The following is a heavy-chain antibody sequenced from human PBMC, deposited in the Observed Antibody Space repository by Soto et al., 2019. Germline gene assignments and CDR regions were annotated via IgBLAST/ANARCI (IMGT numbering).Heavy chain of an antibody. V-gene: IGHV4-39*01. CDR1: GGSVSNSNYY. J-gene: IGHJ4*02. Sequence: PSETLSLTCTVSGGSVSNSNYYWGWIRRSPGKGLEWVGSVYYSGRSYSKSSVKSRVTISVDTSKNQFSLNLNSVTASDTAVYFCVSQRTSVLTQAYFDYWGPGALVTVSS. D-gene: IGHD2-8*01. CDR2: VYYSGRS. CDR3: VSQRTSVLTQAYFDY.